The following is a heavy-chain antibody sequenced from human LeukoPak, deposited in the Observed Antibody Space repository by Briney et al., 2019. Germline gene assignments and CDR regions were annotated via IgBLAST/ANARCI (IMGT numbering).Heavy chain of an antibody. CDR1: GFTFSSYA. V-gene: IGHV3-23*01. CDR3: ATKTSNGDRYFDY. Sequence: GGSLPLSCVASGFTFSSYAMSWLRQARGKGLESLSAISPTTGTTFYADSVKGRFTISRDNSKNTLYLQMNILRAEDMAVYYCATKTSNGDRYFDYWGQGSLVTVSS. D-gene: IGHD4-17*01. J-gene: IGHJ4*02. CDR2: ISPTTGTT.